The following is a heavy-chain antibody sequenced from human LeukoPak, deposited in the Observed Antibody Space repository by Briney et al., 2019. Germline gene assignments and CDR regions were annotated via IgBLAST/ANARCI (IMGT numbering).Heavy chain of an antibody. CDR2: INPNSGGT. D-gene: IGHD2-21*01. J-gene: IGHJ4*02. Sequence: ASVKVSCKASGYTFTGYYMHWVRQAPGQGLEWMGWINPNSGGTNYAQKFQGRVTMTRDTSISTAYMELSRLRSDDTAVYYCARDPGGDLPRFGYWGQGTLVTVSS. CDR3: ARDPGGDLPRFGY. V-gene: IGHV1-2*02. CDR1: GYTFTGYY.